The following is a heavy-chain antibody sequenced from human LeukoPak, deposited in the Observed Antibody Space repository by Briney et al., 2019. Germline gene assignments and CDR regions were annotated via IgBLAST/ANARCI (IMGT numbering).Heavy chain of an antibody. CDR1: GYTFTGYY. V-gene: IGHV1-2*02. Sequence: ASVKVSCKASGYTFTGYYMHWVRQAPGQGLEWMGWINPNSGGTNYAQKFQGRVTMTRDTSNSTAYMELSRLRSDDTAVYYCARDCGGDCYLGVWGQGTLVTVSS. CDR3: ARDCGGDCYLGV. D-gene: IGHD2-21*02. CDR2: INPNSGGT. J-gene: IGHJ4*02.